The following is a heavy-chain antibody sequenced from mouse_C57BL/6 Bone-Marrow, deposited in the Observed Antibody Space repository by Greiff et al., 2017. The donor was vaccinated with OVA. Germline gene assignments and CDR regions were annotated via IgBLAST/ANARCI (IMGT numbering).Heavy chain of an antibody. D-gene: IGHD1-1*01. CDR3: ARGHYYYGSSPVDY. V-gene: IGHV1-81*01. J-gene: IGHJ2*01. CDR1: GYTFTSYG. CDR2: IYPRSGNT. Sequence: VQLQESGAELARPGASVKLSCKASGYTFTSYGISWVKQRTGQGLEWIGEIYPRSGNTYYNEKFKGKATLTADKSSSTAYMELRSLTSEDSAVYLCARGHYYYGSSPVDYWGQGTTHTVS.